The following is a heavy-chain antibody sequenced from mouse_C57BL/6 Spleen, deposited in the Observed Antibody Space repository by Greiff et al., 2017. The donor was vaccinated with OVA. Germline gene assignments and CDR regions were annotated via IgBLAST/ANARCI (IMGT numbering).Heavy chain of an antibody. D-gene: IGHD2-1*01. V-gene: IGHV1-82*01. J-gene: IGHJ4*01. Sequence: VQLVESGPELVKPGASVKISCKASGYAFSSSWMNWVKQRPGKGLEWIGRIYPGDGDTNYNGKFKGKATLTADKSSSTAYMQLSSLTSEDSAVYFCASRGNYGNYYYAMDYWGQGTSVTVSS. CDR1: GYAFSSSW. CDR3: ASRGNYGNYYYAMDY. CDR2: IYPGDGDT.